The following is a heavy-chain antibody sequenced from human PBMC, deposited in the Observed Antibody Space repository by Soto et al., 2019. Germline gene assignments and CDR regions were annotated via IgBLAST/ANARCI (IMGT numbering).Heavy chain of an antibody. J-gene: IGHJ6*04. D-gene: IGHD2-15*01. V-gene: IGHV3-66*01. CDR2: IQSGGST. Sequence: EVQLVESGGGLVQPGGSLRLSCAASGFSVSSKYMSWVRQAPGKGLEWVSLIQSGGSTYYAGSVKGRFTISRDNSENTLFLQRNSLRVEDTAVYYCRRDDVHCNGGRCYGVPMDVWGKGTRVTVSA. CDR3: RRDDVHCNGGRCYGVPMDV. CDR1: GFSVSSKY.